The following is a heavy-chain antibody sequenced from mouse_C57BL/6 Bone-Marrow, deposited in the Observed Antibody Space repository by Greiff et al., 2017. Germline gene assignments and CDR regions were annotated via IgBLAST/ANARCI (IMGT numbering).Heavy chain of an antibody. Sequence: QVQLQQPGAELVRPGTSVKLSCKASGYTFTSYWMHWVKQRPGQGLEWIGVIDPSDSYTNYNQKFKGKATLTVDKSSSTAYMQLSSLTSEDSAVYYCARVLFYDYGPLFAYWGQGTLVTVSA. CDR1: GYTFTSYW. D-gene: IGHD2-4*01. CDR2: IDPSDSYT. J-gene: IGHJ3*01. V-gene: IGHV1-59*01. CDR3: ARVLFYDYGPLFAY.